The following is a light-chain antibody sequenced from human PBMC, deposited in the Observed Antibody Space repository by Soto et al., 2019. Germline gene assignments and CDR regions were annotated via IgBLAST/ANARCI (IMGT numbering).Light chain of an antibody. V-gene: IGKV1-33*01. J-gene: IGKJ5*01. Sequence: DIQMTQSPSSLSASVGDRVTITCQASQDISNHLNWYQQKPGKAPKLLIYDASNLETGVPSRFSGSGSGTDFTDTISSLQPEDFATYSCQQYYNLPITFGQGTRLEIK. CDR2: DAS. CDR3: QQYYNLPIT. CDR1: QDISNH.